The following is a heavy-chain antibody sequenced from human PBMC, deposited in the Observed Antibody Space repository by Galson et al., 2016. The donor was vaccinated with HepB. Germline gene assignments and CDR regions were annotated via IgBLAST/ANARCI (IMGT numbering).Heavy chain of an antibody. D-gene: IGHD2-21*02. CDR2: ISYDGGDK. J-gene: IGHJ4*02. V-gene: IGHV3-30*19. CDR1: GFTFSRYG. Sequence: LRLSCAASGFTFSRYGMHWVRQAPGKGLEWVAVISYDGGDKHYADSVEGRLTVSRDNSKNALFLQMNSLRVEDTAVYYCAKLDCGRDCPRDDWGQGTQVTVS. CDR3: AKLDCGRDCPRDD.